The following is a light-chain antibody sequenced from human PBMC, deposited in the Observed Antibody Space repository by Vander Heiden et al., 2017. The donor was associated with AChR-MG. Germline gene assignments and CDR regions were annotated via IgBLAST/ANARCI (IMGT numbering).Light chain of an antibody. CDR3: HQYGSSPRT. CDR1: QLLSSNY. J-gene: IGKJ1*01. V-gene: IGKV3-20*01. Sequence: IVLTQSPGTLSPSPGATVTLSCRASQLLSSNYLAWYQHLPGQAHTLLIHGASIRATGIPARFSGSGAGTDFTLTSSRLESEDGAVYYWHQYGSSPRTFGQGTRVEI. CDR2: GAS.